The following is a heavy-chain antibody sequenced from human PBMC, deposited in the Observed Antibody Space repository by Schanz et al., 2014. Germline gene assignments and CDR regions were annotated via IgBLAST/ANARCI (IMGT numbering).Heavy chain of an antibody. J-gene: IGHJ4*02. V-gene: IGHV4-61*02. CDR1: GVSISSGGYS. D-gene: IGHD1-26*01. CDR2: IYTSGST. CDR3: ARYTGAYFDY. Sequence: QVQLQESGPGLVKPSQTLSLTCAVSGVSISSGGYSWTWIRQPAGKGLEWIGRIYTSGSTNYNPSLKSRVTMSVDTSKTHFSLRLSSVTAADTAVYYCARYTGAYFDYWGQGTLVTVSS.